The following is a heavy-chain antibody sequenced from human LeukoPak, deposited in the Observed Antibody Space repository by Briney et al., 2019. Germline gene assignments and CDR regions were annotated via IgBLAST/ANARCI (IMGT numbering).Heavy chain of an antibody. Sequence: ASVKVSCKASGGTFSSYAISWVRQAPGQGLEWMGGIIPIFGTANYAQKFQGRVTITADESTSTAYMELSSLRSEDTAVYYCARRINWNSEDAFDIWGQGTMVTVSS. CDR1: GGTFSSYA. J-gene: IGHJ3*02. CDR2: IIPIFGTA. D-gene: IGHD1-7*01. CDR3: ARRINWNSEDAFDI. V-gene: IGHV1-69*13.